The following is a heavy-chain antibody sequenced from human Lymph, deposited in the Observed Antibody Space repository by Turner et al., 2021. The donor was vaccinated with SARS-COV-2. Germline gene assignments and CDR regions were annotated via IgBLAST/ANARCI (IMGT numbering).Heavy chain of an antibody. CDR1: GFTFNKYA. Sequence: EVQLLESGGGLVQPGESLRLSCAASGFTFNKYAMSWVRQAPGKGLEWVSTISGSGGSTYYADSVKVRFTISRDNSKNTLYLQMKSLRAEDTAVYYCANLYPTVSWEFPYAMDVWGQGTTVTVSS. V-gene: IGHV3-23*01. CDR2: ISGSGGST. D-gene: IGHD3-16*01. CDR3: ANLYPTVSWEFPYAMDV. J-gene: IGHJ6*02.